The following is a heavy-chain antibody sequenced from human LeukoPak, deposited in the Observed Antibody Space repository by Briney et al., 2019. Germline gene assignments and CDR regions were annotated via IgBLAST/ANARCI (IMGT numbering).Heavy chain of an antibody. J-gene: IGHJ1*01. Sequence: GGSLRLSCAASGFTFGSYGMHWVRQAPGKGLEWVAFIRYDGSNKYYADSVKGRFTISRDNSKNTLYLQMNSLRAEDTAVYYCAKDPRQQLVFGGTAEYFQHWGQGTLVTVSS. V-gene: IGHV3-30*02. CDR2: IRYDGSNK. CDR1: GFTFGSYG. D-gene: IGHD6-13*01. CDR3: AKDPRQQLVFGGTAEYFQH.